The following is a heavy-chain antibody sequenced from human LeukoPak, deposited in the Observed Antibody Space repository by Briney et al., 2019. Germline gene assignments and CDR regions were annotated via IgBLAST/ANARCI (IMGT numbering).Heavy chain of an antibody. CDR3: AKSGVALSYYGMDV. D-gene: IGHD1-26*01. Sequence: GGSLRLSCAASGFTFSSYAMSWVRQAPGKGLEWVSAISGSGGSTYYADSVKGRFTISRDNSKNTLYLQMNSLRAEDTAVYYCAKSGVALSYYGMDVWGQGTTVTVSS. J-gene: IGHJ6*02. CDR2: ISGSGGST. V-gene: IGHV3-23*01. CDR1: GFTFSSYA.